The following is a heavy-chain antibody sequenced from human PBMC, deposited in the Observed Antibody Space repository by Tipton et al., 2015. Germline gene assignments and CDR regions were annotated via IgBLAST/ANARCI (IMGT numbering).Heavy chain of an antibody. D-gene: IGHD3-22*01. V-gene: IGHV5-51*01. CDR2: IYVGDSNI. CDR3: ARHVSFYYDTHGYDALDI. J-gene: IGHJ3*02. Sequence: VQLVQSGAEMKKPGESLKISCKGSGYSFTSYWIGWVRQMPGKGLEWMGIIYVGDSNIRYSPSLQGQVTISADKSLSTAYLQWSSLKASDTAMYYCARHVSFYYDTHGYDALDIWAQGTRVTVSS. CDR1: GYSFTSYW.